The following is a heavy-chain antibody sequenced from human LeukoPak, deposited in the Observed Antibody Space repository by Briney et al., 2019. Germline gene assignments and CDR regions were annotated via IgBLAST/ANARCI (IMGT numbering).Heavy chain of an antibody. Sequence: GRSLRLSCAASGSTFSSYGMHWVRQAAGKGLEWVSAISGGGVNTYYADSVKGRFTISRDESKNTLYLQINSLRAEDTAVYYCAKSVGYHSDRSGYYWLGTFDSWGQGTLVTVSS. J-gene: IGHJ4*02. CDR1: GSTFSSYG. D-gene: IGHD3-22*01. CDR2: ISGGGVNT. V-gene: IGHV3-23*01. CDR3: AKSVGYHSDRSGYYWLGTFDS.